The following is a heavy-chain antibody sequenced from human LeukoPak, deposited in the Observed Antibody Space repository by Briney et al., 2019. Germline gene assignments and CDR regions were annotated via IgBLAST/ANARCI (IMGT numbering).Heavy chain of an antibody. Sequence: SGTLSLTCTVSGGSISSSSYYWGWIRQPPGKGLEWIGSIYYSGSTYYNPSLKSRVTISVDMSKNQFSLKLSSVTAADTAVYYCARGRSSGYYTEFDYWGQGTLVTVSS. D-gene: IGHD3-22*01. CDR2: IYYSGST. V-gene: IGHV4-39*07. CDR1: GGSISSSSYY. CDR3: ARGRSSGYYTEFDY. J-gene: IGHJ4*02.